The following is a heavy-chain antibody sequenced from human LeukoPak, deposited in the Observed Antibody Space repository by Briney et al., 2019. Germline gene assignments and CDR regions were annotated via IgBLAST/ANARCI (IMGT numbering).Heavy chain of an antibody. J-gene: IGHJ3*02. Sequence: GASVKVSCKASGYTFTSYGISWVRQAPGQGLEWMGWISAYNGNTNYAQKLQGRVTMTTDTSTSTAYMELRSLRSDDTAVYYCAKYSGSYSARAAFDIWGQGTMVTVSS. D-gene: IGHD1-26*01. CDR2: ISAYNGNT. CDR1: GYTFTSYG. V-gene: IGHV1-18*01. CDR3: AKYSGSYSARAAFDI.